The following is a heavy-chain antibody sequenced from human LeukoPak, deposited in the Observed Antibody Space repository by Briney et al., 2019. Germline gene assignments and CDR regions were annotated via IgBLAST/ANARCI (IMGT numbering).Heavy chain of an antibody. Sequence: PGGSLRLSCAASSFIFSNYWMTWVRQAPRKGLEWVANIKEDGSIRNYVDSVKGRFTVSRDNARDLLYLQMNSLRAEDTAVYYCARDESPEIKGDITTYHDAFDLWGQGTMVTVSS. D-gene: IGHD2/OR15-2a*01. J-gene: IGHJ3*01. V-gene: IGHV3-7*01. CDR3: ARDESPEIKGDITTYHDAFDL. CDR1: SFIFSNYW. CDR2: IKEDGSIR.